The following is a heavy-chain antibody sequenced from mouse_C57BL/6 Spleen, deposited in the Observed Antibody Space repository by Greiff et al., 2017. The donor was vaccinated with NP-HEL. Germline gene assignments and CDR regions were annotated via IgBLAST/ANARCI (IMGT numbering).Heavy chain of an antibody. CDR1: GYTFTSYW. D-gene: IGHD1-1*01. J-gene: IGHJ1*03. V-gene: IGHV1-53*01. CDR3: ASITTVVAPYWYFDV. Sequence: QVQLKQPGTELVKPGASVKLSCKASGYTFTSYWMHWVKQRPGQGLEWIGNINPSNGGTNYNEKFKSKATLTVDKSSSTAYMQLSSLTSEDSAVYYCASITTVVAPYWYFDVWGTGTTVTVSS. CDR2: INPSNGGT.